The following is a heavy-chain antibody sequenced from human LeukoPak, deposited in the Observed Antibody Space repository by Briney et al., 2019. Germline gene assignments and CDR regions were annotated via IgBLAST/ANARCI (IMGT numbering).Heavy chain of an antibody. V-gene: IGHV1-2*02. CDR2: INPNSGDT. D-gene: IGHD3-22*01. CDR1: GYTFTAYY. J-gene: IGHJ4*02. Sequence: ASVKVSCKASGYTFTAYYMHWVRQAPGQGLEWMGWINPNSGDTKYVQKFQGRVTMTRDTSIRTAYMELTGLRSDDTAVFYCARDYYDSRGYGSFDYWGQGTLVTVSS. CDR3: ARDYYDSRGYGSFDY.